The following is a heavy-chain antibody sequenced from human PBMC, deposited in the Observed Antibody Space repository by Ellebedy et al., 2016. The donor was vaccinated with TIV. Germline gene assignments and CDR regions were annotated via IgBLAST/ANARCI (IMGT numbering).Heavy chain of an antibody. CDR2: IIPIFGTA. D-gene: IGHD3-10*01. Sequence: AASVKVSCKASGGTFSSYAISWVRQAPGQGLEWMGGIIPIFGTANYAQKFQGRVTITADESTSTAYMELSSLRSEDTAVYYCATDLGPGHGAGFDYWGQGTLVTVSS. CDR3: ATDLGPGHGAGFDY. V-gene: IGHV1-69*13. J-gene: IGHJ4*02. CDR1: GGTFSSYA.